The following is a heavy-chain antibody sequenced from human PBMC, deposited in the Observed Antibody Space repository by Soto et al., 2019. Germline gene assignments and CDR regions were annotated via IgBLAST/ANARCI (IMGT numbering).Heavy chain of an antibody. CDR2: IYYSGST. V-gene: IGHV4-59*01. Sequence: PSETLSLTCTVSGDSISNYYCSWIRQSPGKGLEWIGYIYYSGSTKYNPSLKSRVTISIDKSKNQFSLKLTSVTAADTAVYYCAKANSGYGSFDHWGQGMLVTVSP. CDR3: AKANSGYGSFDH. CDR1: GDSISNYY. J-gene: IGHJ4*02. D-gene: IGHD5-12*01.